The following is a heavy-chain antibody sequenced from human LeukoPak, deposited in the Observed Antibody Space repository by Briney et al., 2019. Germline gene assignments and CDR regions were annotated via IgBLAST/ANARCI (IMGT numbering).Heavy chain of an antibody. J-gene: IGHJ5*02. CDR3: AKDLMRDRWFGES. CDR1: GFTFSYYG. V-gene: IGHV3-30*02. CDR2: IRYDGNDK. Sequence: AGGSLRLSCAASGFTFSYYGMHWVRQAPDKGLEWVAFIRYDGNDKYYAESVKGRFTISRGTSRNTLYLQMNSLRAEDTAVYYCAKDLMRDRWFGESWGQGTLVTVSS. D-gene: IGHD3-10*01.